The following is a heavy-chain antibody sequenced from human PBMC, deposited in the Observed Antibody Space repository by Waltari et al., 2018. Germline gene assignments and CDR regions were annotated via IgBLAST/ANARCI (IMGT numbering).Heavy chain of an antibody. J-gene: IGHJ4*02. V-gene: IGHV4-4*07. D-gene: IGHD2-15*01. Sequence: QVQLQESGPGLVKPSETLSLICPVFGGSISSYYWSWIRQPAGKGLEWIGRIYASGDTNYNPSRKSRVTMSVDTTKNQFSLKLTSVTAADTAVYYCARHNLKNSGGWSGGYWGQGTLVIVSS. CDR3: ARHNLKNSGGWSGGY. CDR1: GGSISSYY. CDR2: IYASGDT.